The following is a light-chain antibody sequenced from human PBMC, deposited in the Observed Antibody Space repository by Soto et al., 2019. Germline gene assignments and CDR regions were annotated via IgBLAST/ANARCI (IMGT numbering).Light chain of an antibody. CDR1: QAISNY. V-gene: IGKV1-33*01. CDR2: DAS. Sequence: DIEMTQSPSSLSASVGDRVTITCQASQAISNYLNWYQQRQGKAPKLLISDASNLETGVPSRFSAGGSGTDFSLTIRSLQPEDFATYYCQQYEDVPYTFGQGTKLEIK. J-gene: IGKJ2*01. CDR3: QQYEDVPYT.